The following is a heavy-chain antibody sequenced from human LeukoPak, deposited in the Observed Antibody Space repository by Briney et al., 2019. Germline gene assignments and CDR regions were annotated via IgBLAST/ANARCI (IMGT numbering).Heavy chain of an antibody. Sequence: GASVKVSCKASGYTFTSYGISWVRQAPGQGLEWMGRINPNSGGTNYAQKFQGRVTMTRDTSISTAYMELSRLRSDDTAVYYCARDPYIAMADFDYWGQGTLVTVSS. V-gene: IGHV1-2*06. CDR2: INPNSGGT. CDR1: GYTFTSYG. CDR3: ARDPYIAMADFDY. J-gene: IGHJ4*02. D-gene: IGHD6-19*01.